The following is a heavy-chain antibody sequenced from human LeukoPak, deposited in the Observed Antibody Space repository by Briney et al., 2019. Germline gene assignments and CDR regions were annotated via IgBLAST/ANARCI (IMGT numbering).Heavy chain of an antibody. CDR2: IWYDGSNK. D-gene: IGHD5-18*01. V-gene: IGHV3-33*01. Sequence: GGSLRLSCAASGFTFSSYGMHWVRQAPGKGLEWVAVIWYDGSNKYYADSMKGRFTISRDNSKNTLYLQMNSLRAEDTAVYYCSREDRYSYGYDYWGQGTLVTVSS. CDR3: SREDRYSYGYDY. CDR1: GFTFSSYG. J-gene: IGHJ4*02.